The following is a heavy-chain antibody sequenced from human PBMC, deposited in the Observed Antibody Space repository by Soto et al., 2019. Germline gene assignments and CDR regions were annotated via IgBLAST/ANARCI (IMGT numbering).Heavy chain of an antibody. V-gene: IGHV4-34*02. Sequence: HVQLQQWGAGLLRPSETLSLTCAAHGETFSVYYWTWIRQTPGKGPEWIGEINHSGTTNYNPSLRSRVTISVDTAKSQFSLNLTTVSAADTAPYYCARAHTYDKVWGTYRHLFHFDYWDQGTLVSVSS. CDR2: INHSGTT. J-gene: IGHJ4*02. CDR1: GETFSVYY. CDR3: ARAHTYDKVWGTYRHLFHFDY. D-gene: IGHD3-16*02.